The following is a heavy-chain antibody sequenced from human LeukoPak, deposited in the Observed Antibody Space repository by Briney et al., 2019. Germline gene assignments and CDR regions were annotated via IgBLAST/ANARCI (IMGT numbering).Heavy chain of an antibody. CDR2: VHYKGST. CDR3: ARGPWTFDY. J-gene: IGHJ4*02. D-gene: IGHD3/OR15-3a*01. Sequence: PSETLSLTCTASGGSISNYYWSWIRQPPGEGLEWIGYVHYKGSTNYSPSLKSRVTISVDTSKNQFSLRLSSVTAADTAVYYCARGPWTFDYWGQGTLVTVSS. V-gene: IGHV4-59*01. CDR1: GGSISNYY.